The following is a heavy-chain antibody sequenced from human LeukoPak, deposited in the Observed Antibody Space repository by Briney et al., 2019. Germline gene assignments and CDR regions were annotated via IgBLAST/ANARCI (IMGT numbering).Heavy chain of an antibody. CDR2: ISHSGST. D-gene: IGHD1-26*01. CDR1: GGSFSGYF. Sequence: PSETLSLTCAVYGGSFSGYFWSYIRQPPGKGLEWLGEISHSGSTNYSPSLKSRVTISVDTSKNQFSLKLSSVTAADTAIYYCARALRGGSYFLDYWGQGTLVTVSS. CDR3: ARALRGGSYFLDY. J-gene: IGHJ4*02. V-gene: IGHV4-34*01.